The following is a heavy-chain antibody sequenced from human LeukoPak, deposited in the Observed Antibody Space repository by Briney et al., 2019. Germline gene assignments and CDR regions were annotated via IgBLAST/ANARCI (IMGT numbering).Heavy chain of an antibody. CDR2: INPDGNKK. CDR1: GLTFSSSW. CDR3: LRGAGDY. Sequence: GGSLRLSCAVSGLTFSSSWMDWVRQAPGKGLEWVASINPDGNKKYSADSVKGRFIISRDNSKNTLYLQMNSLRAEDTAVYYCLRGAGDYWGQGTLVTVSS. D-gene: IGHD3-16*01. J-gene: IGHJ4*02. V-gene: IGHV3-7*01.